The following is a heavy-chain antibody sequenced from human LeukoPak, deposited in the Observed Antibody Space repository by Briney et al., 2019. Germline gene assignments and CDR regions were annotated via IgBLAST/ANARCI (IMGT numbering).Heavy chain of an antibody. J-gene: IGHJ4*02. D-gene: IGHD6-13*01. Sequence: ASVKVSCKASGYTFTSYGISWVRQAPGQGLEWMGWISAYNGNINYAQKLQGRVTMTTDTSTSTAYMELRSLRSDDTAVYYCARDNTDSSSWYTDFDYWGQGTLVTVSS. CDR2: ISAYNGNI. V-gene: IGHV1-18*01. CDR1: GYTFTSYG. CDR3: ARDNTDSSSWYTDFDY.